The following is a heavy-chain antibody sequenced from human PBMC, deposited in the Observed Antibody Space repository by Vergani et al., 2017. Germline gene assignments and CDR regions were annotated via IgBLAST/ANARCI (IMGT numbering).Heavy chain of an antibody. D-gene: IGHD6-6*01. Sequence: EVQLLESGGGLVQPGGSRRLSCAGAGFTFDTYTMAYVRQAPGKGLEWVATISSGGGDIFYADSVKGRFTISRDNSKNTLFLQMNSLRAEDTAVYYCAKDSGEQLFAPEYFQHWGQGTLVTVSS. V-gene: IGHV3-23*01. CDR3: AKDSGEQLFAPEYFQH. J-gene: IGHJ1*01. CDR2: ISSGGGDI. CDR1: GFTFDTYT.